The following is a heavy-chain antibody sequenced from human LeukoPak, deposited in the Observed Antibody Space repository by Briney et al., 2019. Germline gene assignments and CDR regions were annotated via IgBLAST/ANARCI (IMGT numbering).Heavy chain of an antibody. Sequence: SETLSLTCAVYGGSFNGYYWSWIRQPPGKGLEWIGEINHSGSTNYNPSLKSRVTISVDTSKNQFSLKLSSVTAADTAVYYCARGARATVVSFSAEYFLHWGQGTLVTVSS. V-gene: IGHV4-34*01. CDR1: GGSFNGYY. CDR2: INHSGST. CDR3: ARGARATVVSFSAEYFLH. J-gene: IGHJ1*01. D-gene: IGHD4-23*01.